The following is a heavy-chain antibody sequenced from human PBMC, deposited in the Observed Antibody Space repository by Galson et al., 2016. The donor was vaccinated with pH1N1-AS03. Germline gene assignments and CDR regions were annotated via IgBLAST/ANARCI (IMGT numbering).Heavy chain of an antibody. V-gene: IGHV3-21*01. CDR1: GFTFKTYS. J-gene: IGHJ4*02. CDR2: ITSGSNYI. Sequence: SLRLSCAASGFTFKTYSMTWVRQAPGKGLEWVSTITSGSNYIYYADSVKGRFTISRDNAKNSLYLHKNSLRPEDTAMYYCASDPYFHGDSWGQGTLVTVSS. CDR3: ASDPYFHGDS. D-gene: IGHD3-10*01.